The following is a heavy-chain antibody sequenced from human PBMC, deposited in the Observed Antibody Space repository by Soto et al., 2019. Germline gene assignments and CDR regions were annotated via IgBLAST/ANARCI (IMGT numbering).Heavy chain of an antibody. D-gene: IGHD3-3*01. CDR1: GYTFTSYG. Sequence: QVQLVQSGAEVKKPGASVKVSCKASGYTFTSYGISWVRQAPGQGLEWMGWISAYNGNTNYAQKFQGRVTMTTDTSTSTDDMELRSVRSDDTAVYYWARDGEVLWSGYNYYYGMNVWGQGTTVTVSS. CDR2: ISAYNGNT. J-gene: IGHJ6*02. V-gene: IGHV1-18*01. CDR3: ARDGEVLWSGYNYYYGMNV.